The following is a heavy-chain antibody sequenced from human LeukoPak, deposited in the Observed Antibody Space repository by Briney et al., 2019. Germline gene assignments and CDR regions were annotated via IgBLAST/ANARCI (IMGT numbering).Heavy chain of an antibody. D-gene: IGHD3-10*01. CDR3: ASGPLSRYGSGSYYKN. Sequence: GGSLRLSCAASGFTFSNYWMSWVRQAPGKGLEWVANIKQDRSEKYYVDSVKGRFTISRDNAQISLYLQMNSLRAEDTAVYYCASGPLSRYGSGSYYKNWGQGTLVTVSS. CDR2: IKQDRSEK. V-gene: IGHV3-7*01. J-gene: IGHJ4*02. CDR1: GFTFSNYW.